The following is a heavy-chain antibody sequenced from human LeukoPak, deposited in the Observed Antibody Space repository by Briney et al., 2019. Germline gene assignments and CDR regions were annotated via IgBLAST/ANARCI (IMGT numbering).Heavy chain of an antibody. CDR1: TFTFSSYG. Sequence: PSGGSLRLSCGASTFTFSSYGMSWVRQAPGKGLEWVSAISGSGGSTYYADSVKGRFTISRDNSKNSLYLQMNSLRAEDTAVYYCAKDGYCSAGSCFSANDAFDIWGQGTMVTVSS. V-gene: IGHV3-23*01. CDR3: AKDGYCSAGSCFSANDAFDI. J-gene: IGHJ3*02. CDR2: ISGSGGST. D-gene: IGHD2-15*01.